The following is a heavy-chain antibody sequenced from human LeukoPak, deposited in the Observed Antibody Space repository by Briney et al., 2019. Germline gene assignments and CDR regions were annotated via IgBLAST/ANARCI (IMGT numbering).Heavy chain of an antibody. CDR1: GFTVSSNY. Sequence: GGSLRLSCAASGFTVSSNYMSWVRQAPGKGLEWVSVIYSGGSTYYADSVKGRFTISRDNSKNTLYLQMNSLRAEDTAVYYCAREGYCSSTSCYTMGDAFDIWGQGTMVTVSS. CDR3: AREGYCSSTSCYTMGDAFDI. J-gene: IGHJ3*02. CDR2: IYSGGST. D-gene: IGHD2-2*02. V-gene: IGHV3-53*01.